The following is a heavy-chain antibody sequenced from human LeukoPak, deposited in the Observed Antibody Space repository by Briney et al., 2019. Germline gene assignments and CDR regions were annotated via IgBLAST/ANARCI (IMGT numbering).Heavy chain of an antibody. CDR3: ARDQVELCSSGSCYVIDN. CDR1: GFTFDIYA. D-gene: IGHD2-15*01. V-gene: IGHV3-30*04. Sequence: GGSLRLSCAASGFTFDIYAMHWVRKAPGKGLEWVAVMSYDGSNKYYADSVKGRFTISRDNSRNTLHLQMSSLRVADTAVYYCARDQVELCSSGSCYVIDNWGPGTLVAVS. CDR2: MSYDGSNK. J-gene: IGHJ4*02.